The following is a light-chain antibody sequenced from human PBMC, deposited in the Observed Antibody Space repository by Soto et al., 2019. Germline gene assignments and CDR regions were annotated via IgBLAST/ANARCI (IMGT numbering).Light chain of an antibody. CDR2: SNN. V-gene: IGLV1-44*01. Sequence: QSVLTQPPSASGTPGQRVTISCSGSSSNIGRNTVNWYQQFPGTAPKLLIYSNNQRPSGVPDRFSVSKSGTSASLAISGLQSEDEADYYCAAWDDSLNGPMFGGGTQLTVL. J-gene: IGLJ7*01. CDR3: AAWDDSLNGPM. CDR1: SSNIGRNT.